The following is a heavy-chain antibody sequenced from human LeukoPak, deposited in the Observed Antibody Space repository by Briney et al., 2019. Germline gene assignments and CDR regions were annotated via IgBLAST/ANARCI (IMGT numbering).Heavy chain of an antibody. J-gene: IGHJ4*02. V-gene: IGHV4-59*01. CDR2: IYYSGST. CDR1: GGSISGYF. Sequence: SETLSLTCTVSGGSISGYFWSWLRQPPGKGLEWIGYIYYSGSTNYNPSLKSRVTISVDTSKSQFSLKLSSVTAADTAVYYCARGAGWLPLVWGQGTLVTVSS. CDR3: ARGAGWLPLV. D-gene: IGHD5-24*01.